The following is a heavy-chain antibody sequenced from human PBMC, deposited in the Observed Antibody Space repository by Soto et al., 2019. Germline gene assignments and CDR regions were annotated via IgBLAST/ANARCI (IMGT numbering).Heavy chain of an antibody. J-gene: IGHJ4*02. V-gene: IGHV4-59*08. Sequence: SETLSLTCTVSGGSISSYYWSWIRQPPGKGQEWIGYIYYSGSTYYNPSLKSRVTISVDTSKNQFSLKLSSVTAADTAVYYCARVRPDGVVRGARYYFDYWGQGTLVTVSS. D-gene: IGHD3-10*01. CDR3: ARVRPDGVVRGARYYFDY. CDR2: IYYSGST. CDR1: GGSISSYY.